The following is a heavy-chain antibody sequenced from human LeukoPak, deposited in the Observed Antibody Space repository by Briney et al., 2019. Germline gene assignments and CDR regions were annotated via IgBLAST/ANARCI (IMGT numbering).Heavy chain of an antibody. CDR1: GFTFSSYP. Sequence: GGSLRLSCVASGFTFSSYPMIWVHQAPGKGLESVSYISDSGTVIHYADSVKGRFTLSRDNAKNSLNVQMNSLSAEDTAVYYCARVVGGMTGADYWGQGTLVTVSS. CDR3: ARVVGGMTGADY. D-gene: IGHD3-9*01. V-gene: IGHV3-48*04. CDR2: ISDSGTVI. J-gene: IGHJ4*02.